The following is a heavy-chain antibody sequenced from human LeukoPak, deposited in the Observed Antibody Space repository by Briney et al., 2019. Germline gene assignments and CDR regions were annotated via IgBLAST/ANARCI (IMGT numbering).Heavy chain of an antibody. CDR3: ARGIAVAGPPFFYDY. CDR2: IYHSGST. D-gene: IGHD6-19*01. J-gene: IGHJ4*02. CDR1: GYSISSGYY. Sequence: SETLSLTCAVSGYSISSGYYWGWIRQPPGKGQEWIGSIYHSGSTYYNPSLKSRVTISVDTSKNQFSLKLSSVTAADTAVYYCARGIAVAGPPFFYDYWGQGTLVTVSS. V-gene: IGHV4-38-2*01.